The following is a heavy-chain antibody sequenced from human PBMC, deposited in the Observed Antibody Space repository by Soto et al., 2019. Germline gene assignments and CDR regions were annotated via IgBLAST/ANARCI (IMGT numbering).Heavy chain of an antibody. Sequence: SETLSLTCTVSGGSISSYYWSWIRQPAGKGLEWIGRIYTSGSTNYNPSLKSRVTMSVDTSKNQFSLKLSSVTAADTAVYYCARGYYYDSSGYPRYYFDYWGQGTLVTVSS. CDR1: GGSISSYY. V-gene: IGHV4-4*07. D-gene: IGHD3-22*01. J-gene: IGHJ4*02. CDR3: ARGYYYDSSGYPRYYFDY. CDR2: IYTSGST.